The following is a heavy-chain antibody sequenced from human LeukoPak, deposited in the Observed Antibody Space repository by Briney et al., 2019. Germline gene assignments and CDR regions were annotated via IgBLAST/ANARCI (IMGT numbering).Heavy chain of an antibody. Sequence: GGSLRLSCAASGFTFSSYWMSWVRQAPGKGLEWVANIKQDGSEKYYVDSVKGRFTISRDNAKNSLYLQMNSLRAEDTAVYYCARDPYRIVVVPHYFDYWGQGTLVTVSS. V-gene: IGHV3-7*01. CDR2: IKQDGSEK. CDR3: ARDPYRIVVVPHYFDY. D-gene: IGHD3-22*01. CDR1: GFTFSSYW. J-gene: IGHJ4*02.